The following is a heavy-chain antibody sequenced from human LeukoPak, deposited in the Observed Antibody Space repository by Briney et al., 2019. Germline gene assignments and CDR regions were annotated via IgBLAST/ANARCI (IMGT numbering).Heavy chain of an antibody. J-gene: IGHJ4*02. CDR1: GGSFSGYY. D-gene: IGHD3-22*01. Sequence: SETLSLTCAVYGGSFSGYYWSWIRQPPGKGLEFIGEINHSGSTNCNPSLKSRVTISVDTSKNQFSLKLSSVTAADTAVYYCARGKDYYDSSGYSSHFDYWGQGTLVTVSS. CDR2: INHSGST. CDR3: ARGKDYYDSSGYSSHFDY. V-gene: IGHV4-34*01.